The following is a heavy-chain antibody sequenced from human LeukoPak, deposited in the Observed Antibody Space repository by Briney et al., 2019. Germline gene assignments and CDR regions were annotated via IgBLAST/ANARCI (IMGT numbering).Heavy chain of an antibody. D-gene: IGHD3-22*01. V-gene: IGHV3-33*01. Sequence: PGGSLRLSCAASGFTFGNFGMHWVRQTPGKGLEWVAVIWFDGNNKYYADSVKGRFAISRDNSKNTLYLQMNSLRAEDTAVYYCAREGRNYGISGYYFSYWGQGTLVTVSS. CDR3: AREGRNYGISGYYFSY. J-gene: IGHJ4*02. CDR1: GFTFGNFG. CDR2: IWFDGNNK.